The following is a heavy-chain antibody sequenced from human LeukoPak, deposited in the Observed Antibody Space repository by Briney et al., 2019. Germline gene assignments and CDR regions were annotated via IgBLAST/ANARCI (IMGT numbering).Heavy chain of an antibody. D-gene: IGHD1-26*01. V-gene: IGHV3-30-3*01. J-gene: IGHJ4*02. CDR1: GFTFSSYG. CDR2: ISYDGSNK. Sequence: PGGSLRLSCAAAGFTFSSYGMHWVRQAPGKGLEWVAFISYDGSNKYDADSVKGRFTISRDNSKNTLYLQMNSLRAEDTAVYYRARGSGSSSYFDCWGQGTLVTVSS. CDR3: ARGSGSSSYFDC.